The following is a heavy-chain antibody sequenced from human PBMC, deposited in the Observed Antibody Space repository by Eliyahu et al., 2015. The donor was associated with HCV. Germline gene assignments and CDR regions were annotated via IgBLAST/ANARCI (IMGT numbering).Heavy chain of an antibody. CDR1: GGSISSSNW. J-gene: IGHJ6*02. CDR2: IYHSGST. CDR3: ARVVVSGYEDYYYYYGMDV. V-gene: IGHV4-4*02. D-gene: IGHD5-12*01. Sequence: QVQLQESGPGLVKPSGTLSLTCAVSGGSISSSNWWSWVRQPPGKGLEWIGEIYHSGSTNYNPSPKSRVTISVDKSKNQFSLKLSSVTAADTAVYYCARVVVSGYEDYYYYYGMDVWGQGTTVTVSS.